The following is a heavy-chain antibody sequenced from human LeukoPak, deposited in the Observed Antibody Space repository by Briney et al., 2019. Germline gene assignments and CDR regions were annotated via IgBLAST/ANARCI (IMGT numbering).Heavy chain of an antibody. CDR1: GGFISSFY. D-gene: IGHD3-3*01. V-gene: IGHV4-59*01. Sequence: KPSETLSLTCTVSGGFISSFYWNWIRQFPGKGLEWIGCIYYSGSTNYNPSLKSRVAMSVDTSKNQFSLRLSSVTAADSAVYYCARANDFWSGYGIDNWGQGTLVTVSS. CDR2: IYYSGST. J-gene: IGHJ4*02. CDR3: ARANDFWSGYGIDN.